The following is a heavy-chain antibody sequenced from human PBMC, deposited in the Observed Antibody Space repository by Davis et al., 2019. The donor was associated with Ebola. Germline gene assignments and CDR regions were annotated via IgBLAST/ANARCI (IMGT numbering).Heavy chain of an antibody. CDR1: GFTFSSYG. V-gene: IGHV3-48*02. CDR2: ISSSSSTI. D-gene: IGHD3-3*01. CDR3: ARDLGGRDFWSGYYAASFFDY. J-gene: IGHJ4*02. Sequence: GESLKISCAASGFTFSSYGIHWVRQAPGKGLEWVSYISSSSSTIYYADSVKGRFTISRDNAKNSLYLQMNSLRDEDTAVYYCARDLGGRDFWSGYYAASFFDYWGQGTLVTVSS.